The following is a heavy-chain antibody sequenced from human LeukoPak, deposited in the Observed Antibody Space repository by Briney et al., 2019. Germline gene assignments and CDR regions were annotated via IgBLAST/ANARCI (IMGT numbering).Heavy chain of an antibody. V-gene: IGHV4-59*01. J-gene: IGHJ6*02. Sequence: SETLSLTCTVSGGSISSYYWSWIRQPPGKGLEWIGYIYYSGSTNYNPSLKSRVTISVDTSKNQFSLKLSSVTAADTAVYYCARDRPPYSPDYYYGMDVWGQGTTVTVSS. CDR2: IYYSGST. D-gene: IGHD6-13*01. CDR3: ARDRPPYSPDYYYGMDV. CDR1: GGSISSYY.